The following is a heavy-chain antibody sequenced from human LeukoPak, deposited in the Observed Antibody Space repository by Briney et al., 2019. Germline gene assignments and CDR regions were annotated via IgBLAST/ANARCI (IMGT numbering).Heavy chain of an antibody. CDR2: ISSSGSTI. V-gene: IGHV3-48*03. J-gene: IGHJ4*02. D-gene: IGHD6-19*01. CDR3: ARGSSSGWYFDY. CDR1: GFTFSSYE. Sequence: GGSLRLSCAASGFTFSSYEMNWVRQAPGKGLEGVSYISSSGSTIYYTDSVKGRFTISRDNAKNSLYLQMNSLRAEDTAVYYCARGSSSGWYFDYWGQGTLVTVSS.